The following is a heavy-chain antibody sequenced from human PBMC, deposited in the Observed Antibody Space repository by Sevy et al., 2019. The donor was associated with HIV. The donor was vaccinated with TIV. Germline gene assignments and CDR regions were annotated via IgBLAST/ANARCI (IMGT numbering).Heavy chain of an antibody. CDR3: ARKDIGLGEGNYYGMDG. V-gene: IGHV3-53*01. CDR2: IYSGGST. D-gene: IGHD2-15*01. Sequence: GGSLRLSCAASEFTVSSNYMSWVRQAPGKGLEWVSVIYSGGSTYYADYVKGRFIIARDNTQKTVYLQMISLRAEDKAVYYCARKDIGLGEGNYYGMDGGGQGTMVIVS. J-gene: IGHJ6*02. CDR1: EFTVSSNY.